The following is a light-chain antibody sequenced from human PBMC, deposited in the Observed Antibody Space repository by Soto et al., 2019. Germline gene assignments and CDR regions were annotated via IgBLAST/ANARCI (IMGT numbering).Light chain of an antibody. J-gene: IGLJ3*02. CDR3: QTWDTGIWV. Sequence: QAVVIQSPSASASLGASANLTCTLSSGHINYAIAWYQQQPDKGPRYLMKLNSDGRHTKGDGIPDRFSGSSSGAERYLTISSLQSEDEADYYCQTWDTGIWVFGGGTKVTVL. CDR1: SGHINYA. CDR2: LNSDGRH. V-gene: IGLV4-69*01.